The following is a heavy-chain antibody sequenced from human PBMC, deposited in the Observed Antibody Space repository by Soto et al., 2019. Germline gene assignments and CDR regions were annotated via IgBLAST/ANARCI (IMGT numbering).Heavy chain of an antibody. CDR3: ARQLDILTGLIGYSWFDP. CDR2: IYYSGNT. CDR1: GGSISSYY. V-gene: IGHV4-59*08. J-gene: IGHJ5*02. Sequence: PSETLSLTCTVSGGSISSYYWSWIRQPPGKGLEWIGYIYYSGNTNYNPSLKSRVTISVDTSKNHFSLKLSSVTAADTAVYYCARQLDILTGLIGYSWFDPWGQGTLVTVSS. D-gene: IGHD3-9*01.